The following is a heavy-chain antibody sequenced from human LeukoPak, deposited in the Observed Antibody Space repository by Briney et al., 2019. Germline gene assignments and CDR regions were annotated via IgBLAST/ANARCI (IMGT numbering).Heavy chain of an antibody. CDR3: AKDGLEWFGELKDY. Sequence: PGGSLRLSCAASGFTFSSYAMGWLRKAPGKGLEWVSAISGSGGSTYYADSVKGRFTISRDNSKNTLYLQMNNLRAEDTAVYYCAKDGLEWFGELKDYWGQGTLVTVSS. D-gene: IGHD3-10*01. CDR2: ISGSGGST. J-gene: IGHJ4*02. V-gene: IGHV3-23*01. CDR1: GFTFSSYA.